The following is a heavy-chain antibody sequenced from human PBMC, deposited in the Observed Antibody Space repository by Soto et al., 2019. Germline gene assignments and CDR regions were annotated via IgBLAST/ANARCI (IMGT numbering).Heavy chain of an antibody. CDR3: ARYCSGGSCYPYYYGMDV. CDR1: GFTFSSYG. Sequence: QVQLVESGGGVVQPGRSLRLSCAASGFTFSSYGMHWVRQAPGKGLEWVALTWYDGSKKYYADSVKGRFTISRDNSKNTPYLQMNSLRVEDTAVYYCARYCSGGSCYPYYYGMDVWGQGTTVTVSS. D-gene: IGHD2-15*01. J-gene: IGHJ6*02. V-gene: IGHV3-33*01. CDR2: TWYDGSKK.